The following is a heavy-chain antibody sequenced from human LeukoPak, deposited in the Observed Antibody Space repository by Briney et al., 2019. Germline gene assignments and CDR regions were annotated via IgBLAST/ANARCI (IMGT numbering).Heavy chain of an antibody. J-gene: IGHJ5*02. CDR1: GFTFSNYW. Sequence: GGSLRLSCAASGFTFSNYWMSWVRQAPGKGLEWVSAISGSGGSTYYADSVKGRFTISRDNSKNTLYLQMNSLRAEDTAVYYCAKDRVRRLRYGSGPNWFDPWGQGTLVTVSS. V-gene: IGHV3-23*01. CDR3: AKDRVRRLRYGSGPNWFDP. CDR2: ISGSGGST. D-gene: IGHD3-9*01.